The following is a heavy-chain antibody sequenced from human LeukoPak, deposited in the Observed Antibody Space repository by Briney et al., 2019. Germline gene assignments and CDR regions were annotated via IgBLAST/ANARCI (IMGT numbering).Heavy chain of an antibody. V-gene: IGHV3-21*01. CDR3: AKDLGYYSSYYYGMDV. CDR1: GFTFSSYS. D-gene: IGHD4-11*01. J-gene: IGHJ6*02. Sequence: PGGSLRLSCAASGFTFSSYSMNWVRQAPGKGLEWVSSISSSSSYIYYADSVKGRFTISRDNSKNTLYLEMNSLRAEDTAVYYCAKDLGYYSSYYYGMDVWGQGTTVTVSS. CDR2: ISSSSSYI.